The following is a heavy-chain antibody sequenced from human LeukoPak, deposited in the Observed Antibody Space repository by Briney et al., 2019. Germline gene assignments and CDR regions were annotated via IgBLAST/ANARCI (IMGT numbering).Heavy chain of an antibody. CDR3: ARDPNYYGSGSYSYFDY. Sequence: SSVKVSCKSSGGTVSSYASSWVRQAPGQGLEWMGGIIPIFGTANYAQKFQGRVTITADESTSTAYMELSSLRSEDTAVYYCARDPNYYGSGSYSYFDYWGQGTLVTVSS. J-gene: IGHJ4*02. D-gene: IGHD3-10*01. V-gene: IGHV1-69*01. CDR1: GGTVSSYA. CDR2: IIPIFGTA.